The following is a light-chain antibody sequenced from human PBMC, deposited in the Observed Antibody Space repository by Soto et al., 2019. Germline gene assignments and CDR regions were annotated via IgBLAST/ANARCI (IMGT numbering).Light chain of an antibody. V-gene: IGKV1-5*03. CDR2: KVS. Sequence: DIPMTQSPSTLSASVGDRVTITCRASQSLNGWLAWFQQKPGKAPKVLIYKVSNLESGVPLRFSGSGSGTEFTLTISSLQPDDFATHYCQQYNSNWWTFGQGTKVEIK. CDR1: QSLNGW. CDR3: QQYNSNWWT. J-gene: IGKJ1*01.